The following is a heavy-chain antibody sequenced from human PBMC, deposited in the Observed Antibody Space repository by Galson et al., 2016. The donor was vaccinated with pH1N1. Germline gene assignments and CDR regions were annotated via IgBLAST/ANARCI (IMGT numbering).Heavy chain of an antibody. CDR3: ARWDQSASYIDV. V-gene: IGHV6-1*01. Sequence: CAISGDSVSSHTSAWTWLRQSPSRGLEWLGRTYYRARWYNNYGVSVAGRISITPDTAKSQFSLQLKSVNPEDTAVYFCARWDQSASYIDVWGQGTLVTVSS. J-gene: IGHJ4*02. D-gene: IGHD3-10*01. CDR1: GDSVSSHTSA. CDR2: TYYRARWYN.